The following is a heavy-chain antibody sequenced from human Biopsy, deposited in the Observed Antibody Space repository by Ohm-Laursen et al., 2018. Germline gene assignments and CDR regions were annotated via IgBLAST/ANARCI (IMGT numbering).Heavy chain of an antibody. J-gene: IGHJ2*01. CDR2: IYYSGST. CDR1: GGSVSSVGFY. Sequence: TLSRTCTVSGGSVSSVGFYWSWIRQHPGKGLEWIGYIYYSGSTYYNPSLKSLVTISVDTSKNQFSLKLNSVTAADTAVYYCARRPYGGTRYWYFDLWGRGTLVTVSS. V-gene: IGHV4-31*01. CDR3: ARRPYGGTRYWYFDL. D-gene: IGHD4-23*01.